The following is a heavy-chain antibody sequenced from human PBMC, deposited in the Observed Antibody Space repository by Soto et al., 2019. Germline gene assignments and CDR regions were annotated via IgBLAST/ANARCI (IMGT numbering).Heavy chain of an antibody. CDR3: ARDDYGDYGGYYYYYGMDV. J-gene: IGHJ6*02. D-gene: IGHD4-17*01. V-gene: IGHV3-21*01. CDR2: ISSSSSYI. CDR1: GFTFSSYS. Sequence: TGGSLRLSCAASGFTFSSYSMNWVRQAPGKGLEWVSSISSSSSYIYYADSVKGRFTISRDNAKNSLYLQMNSLRAEDTAVYYCARDDYGDYGGYYYYYGMDVWGQGTTVTVSS.